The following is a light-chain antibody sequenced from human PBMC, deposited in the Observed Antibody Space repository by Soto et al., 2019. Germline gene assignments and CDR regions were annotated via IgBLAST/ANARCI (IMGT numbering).Light chain of an antibody. CDR1: QSISSW. Sequence: DIQMTQSPSTLSSSVGDRVTITCRARQSISSWLAWYQQKPGKAPKLLIYKASSLESGVPSSFIGSGSWTEFTRTISSLQPDDFATYDCQQYNSYWNTCGQATKLEIK. CDR3: QQYNSYWNT. J-gene: IGKJ2*01. V-gene: IGKV1-5*03. CDR2: KAS.